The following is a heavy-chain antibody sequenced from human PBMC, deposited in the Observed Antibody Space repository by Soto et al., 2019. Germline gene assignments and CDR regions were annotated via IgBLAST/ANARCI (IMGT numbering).Heavy chain of an antibody. J-gene: IGHJ4*02. Sequence: PSETLSLTCTVSGGSISSGDYYWSWIRQPPGKGLEWIGYIYYSGSTYYNPSLKNRITISVDTPKNQLSLKLSSVTAADTAVYYCARAFDDSSGYYGGLGYWGRGTLVTVSS. CDR1: GGSISSGDYY. CDR3: ARAFDDSSGYYGGLGY. V-gene: IGHV4-30-4*01. D-gene: IGHD3-22*01. CDR2: IYYSGST.